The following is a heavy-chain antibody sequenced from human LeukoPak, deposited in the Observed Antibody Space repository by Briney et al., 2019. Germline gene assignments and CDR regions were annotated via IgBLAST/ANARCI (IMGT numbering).Heavy chain of an antibody. D-gene: IGHD3-10*01. Sequence: SETLSLTCTVSGGSISSYYWSWIRQPPGKGLEWIGYIYYSGSTNYNPSLKSRVTISVDTSKNQFSLKLSSVTAADTAVYYCARVRFGELAEYYFDYWGQGTLVTVSS. CDR1: GGSISSYY. CDR2: IYYSGST. V-gene: IGHV4-59*01. J-gene: IGHJ4*02. CDR3: ARVRFGELAEYYFDY.